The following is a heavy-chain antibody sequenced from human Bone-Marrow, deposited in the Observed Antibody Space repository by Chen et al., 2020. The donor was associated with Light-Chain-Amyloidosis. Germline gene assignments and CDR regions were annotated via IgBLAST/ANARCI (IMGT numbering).Heavy chain of an antibody. CDR1: GDSINSSPYF. V-gene: IGHV4-39*01. CDR2: VFSTETT. Sequence: QLQLQESGPGLVKPSETLSFTCTVSGDSINSSPYFWGWIRQSPGNGLEWIGTVFSTETTYYNPSLKSRLTISVDTSKNQFSLKLSSVTAADTAVYYCARHPRYLDWFDPWGQGTLVIVSS. D-gene: IGHD3-16*02. J-gene: IGHJ5*02. CDR3: ARHPRYLDWFDP.